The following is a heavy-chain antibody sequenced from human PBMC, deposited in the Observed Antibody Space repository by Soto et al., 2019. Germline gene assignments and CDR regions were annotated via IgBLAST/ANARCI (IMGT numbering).Heavy chain of an antibody. CDR1: GYTLTELS. CDR2: FDPEDGET. V-gene: IGHV1-24*01. Sequence: ASVKVSCKVSGYTLTELSMHWVRQAPGKGLEWMGGFDPEDGETIYAQKFQGRVTMTEDTSTDTAYMELSSLRSEDTAVYYCATARKGSGSFDYWGQGTLVTVSS. J-gene: IGHJ4*02. D-gene: IGHD3-22*01. CDR3: ATARKGSGSFDY.